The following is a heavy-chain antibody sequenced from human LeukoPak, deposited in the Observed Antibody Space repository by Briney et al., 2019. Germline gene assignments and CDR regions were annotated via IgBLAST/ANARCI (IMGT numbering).Heavy chain of an antibody. CDR3: ARDRGGSYSIDY. CDR1: GGTFSSYA. Sequence: SVKVSCKASGGTFSSYAISWVRQAPGQGLEWMGGIIPIFGTANYAQKFQGRVSVTSDTSTSTIYMELSSLRAEDTAIYYCARDRGGSYSIDYWGQGTLVTVSS. J-gene: IGHJ4*02. CDR2: IIPIFGTA. D-gene: IGHD1-26*01. V-gene: IGHV1-69*05.